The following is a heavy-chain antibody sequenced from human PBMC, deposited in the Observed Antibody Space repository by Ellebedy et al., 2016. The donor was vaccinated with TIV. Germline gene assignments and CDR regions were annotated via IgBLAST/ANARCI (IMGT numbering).Heavy chain of an antibody. J-gene: IGHJ6*02. V-gene: IGHV3-9*01. CDR3: TKDSSSTYYFISGSSPYFYYYGMDV. Sequence: GGSLRLSXAASGFTFADYAMHWVRQAPGKGLEWVSGISWNSGSIGYADSVKGRFTISRDTAKNSLYLQMNSLRAEDTALYYCTKDSSSTYYFISGSSPYFYYYGMDVWGQGTTVTVSS. CDR2: ISWNSGSI. D-gene: IGHD3-10*01. CDR1: GFTFADYA.